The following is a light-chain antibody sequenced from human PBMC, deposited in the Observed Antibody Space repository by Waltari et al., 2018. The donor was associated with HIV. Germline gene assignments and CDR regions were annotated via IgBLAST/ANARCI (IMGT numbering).Light chain of an antibody. Sequence: QSALTQPPSASGSPGQSVAISCTGPSSDVGGYDHISWYQQTPGKAHKLMIYNVNQRPSGVPDRFSGSKSGNTASLTVSGLQAEDEADYYCSSHAGSNYAFLFGTGTKVTVL. CDR2: NVN. CDR1: SSDVGGYDH. V-gene: IGLV2-8*01. CDR3: SSHAGSNYAFL. J-gene: IGLJ1*01.